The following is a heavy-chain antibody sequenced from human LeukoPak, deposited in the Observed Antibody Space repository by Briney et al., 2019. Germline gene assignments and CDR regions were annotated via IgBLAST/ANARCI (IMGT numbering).Heavy chain of an antibody. D-gene: IGHD3-10*01. CDR3: ARVKRGFGLLWFGELLPDY. CDR1: GFIFSNQW. V-gene: IGHV3-7*01. CDR2: IKQDGSEK. J-gene: IGHJ4*02. Sequence: GGSLRLSCTASGFIFSNQWMTWVRQAPGKGLEWVANIKQDGSEKYYVDSVKGRFTISRDNAKNSLYLQMNSLRAEDTAVYYCARVKRGFGLLWFGELLPDYWGQGTLVTVSS.